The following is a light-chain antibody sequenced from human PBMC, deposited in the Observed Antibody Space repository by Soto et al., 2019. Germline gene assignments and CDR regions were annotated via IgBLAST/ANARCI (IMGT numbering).Light chain of an antibody. CDR1: XXXVGGYNY. V-gene: IGLV2-11*01. CDR3: CSYAGSYTYV. CDR2: DVS. Sequence: QSVLTQPRSVSGSPGQSVTISXXXTXXXVGGYNYVSWYQQHPGKAPKLMIYDVSKRPSGVPDRFSGSKSGNTASLTISGLQAEDEADYYCCSYAGSYTYVFGTGTKLTVL. J-gene: IGLJ1*01.